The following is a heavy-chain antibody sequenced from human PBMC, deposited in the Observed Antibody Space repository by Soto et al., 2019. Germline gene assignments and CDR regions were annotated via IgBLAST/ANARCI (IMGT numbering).Heavy chain of an antibody. J-gene: IGHJ4*02. D-gene: IGHD2-15*01. CDR3: ITVTVSDKTVPATLHDY. V-gene: IGHV3-15*01. CDR2: TRGKTDGATT. CDR1: GFSFSQAW. Sequence: EVQLVESGGGLVKPGGSLRLSCAASGFSFSQAWMTWIRQAPGRGLEWIGRTRGKTDGATTDYAAPVKGRFTISRDDSKDTRYLQMNSLRTEDSAVYYCITVTVSDKTVPATLHDYWGQGARATVSP.